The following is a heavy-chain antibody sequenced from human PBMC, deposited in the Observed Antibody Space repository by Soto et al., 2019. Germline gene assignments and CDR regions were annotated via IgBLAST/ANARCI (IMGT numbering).Heavy chain of an antibody. V-gene: IGHV3-21*01. CDR2: ISSSGSYI. J-gene: IGHJ6*02. CDR3: ARVEQQLVIADVYYHAMDV. D-gene: IGHD6-13*01. Sequence: EVQLVESGGGLVKPGGSLRLSCAASGFTFSSYIMNWVRQAPGKGLEWVSSISSSGSYIYYADSVKGRFTISRDNAEKSLYLEINSLRAEDTAVYYCARVEQQLVIADVYYHAMDVWGQGTTVTVSS. CDR1: GFTFSSYI.